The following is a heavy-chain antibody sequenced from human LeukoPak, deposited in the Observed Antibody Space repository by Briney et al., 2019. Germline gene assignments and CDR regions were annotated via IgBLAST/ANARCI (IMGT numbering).Heavy chain of an antibody. D-gene: IGHD6-19*01. CDR1: GFTFSRYD. Sequence: GGSLRLSCAASGFTFSRYDMHWVRQATGKGLEWVSAIGTAGYTYYPGSVKGRFTISREDAENSLYLQMNSLTAGDTAVYYCARASGYSSGWTDVFDIWGQGTMVTVSS. V-gene: IGHV3-13*01. CDR3: ARASGYSSGWTDVFDI. J-gene: IGHJ3*02. CDR2: IGTAGYT.